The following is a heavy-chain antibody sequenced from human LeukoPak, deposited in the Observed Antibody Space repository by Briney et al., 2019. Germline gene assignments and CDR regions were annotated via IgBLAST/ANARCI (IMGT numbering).Heavy chain of an antibody. V-gene: IGHV4-39*01. Sequence: SETLSLTCSVSVGSISISNYYWGWIRQPSGEGLEWIGSIYYSGSPYYNPSLKSRVTISVDTSKNQFSLKLSSVTAADTAVYYCARENPKNSDFWGQGTLVTVSS. CDR2: IYYSGSP. D-gene: IGHD2/OR15-2a*01. J-gene: IGHJ4*02. CDR3: ARENPKNSDF. CDR1: VGSISISNYY.